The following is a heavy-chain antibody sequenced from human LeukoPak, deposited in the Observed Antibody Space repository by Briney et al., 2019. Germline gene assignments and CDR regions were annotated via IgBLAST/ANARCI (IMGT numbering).Heavy chain of an antibody. Sequence: PSETLSLTCGVYGGSFSGYYWSWIRQPPGKGLEWIGEINHSGSTNYNPSLKSRVTISVDTSKNQFSLKLSSVTAADTAVYYCVSLWFGQLSVNNNYHMDAWGTGTTATVSS. V-gene: IGHV4-34*01. CDR2: INHSGST. CDR1: GGSFSGYY. D-gene: IGHD3-10*01. J-gene: IGHJ6*03. CDR3: VSLWFGQLSVNNNYHMDA.